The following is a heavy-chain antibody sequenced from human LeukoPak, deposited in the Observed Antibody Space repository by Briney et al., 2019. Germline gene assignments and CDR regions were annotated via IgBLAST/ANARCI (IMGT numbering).Heavy chain of an antibody. CDR1: GASISSGGFL. CDR3: AREKACSTTSCYAFDI. D-gene: IGHD2-2*01. J-gene: IGHJ3*02. V-gene: IGHV4-31*03. CDR2: IYYTGNA. Sequence: SQTLSLTCTVSGASISSGGFLWHWIRQLPGMDLEWIGNIYYTGNAGYNPSLKSRVTISGDTSMNQFSLKRTSVTAADTAVYYCAREKACSTTSCYAFDIWGQGTLVTVSS.